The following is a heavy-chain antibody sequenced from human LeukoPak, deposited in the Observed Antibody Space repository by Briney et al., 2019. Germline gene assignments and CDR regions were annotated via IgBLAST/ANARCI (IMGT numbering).Heavy chain of an antibody. CDR3: MKDRGDS. CDR2: ISWDSGSI. CDR1: GFNFDDDG. Sequence: GGSLRLSCAASGFNFDDDGMHWVRHAPGKGLEWVSSISWDSGSIGYAASVKGRFTISRDNAKNTLYLQMKSLRVEDTALYYCMKDRGDSWGQGTLVTVSS. V-gene: IGHV3-9*01. J-gene: IGHJ4*02.